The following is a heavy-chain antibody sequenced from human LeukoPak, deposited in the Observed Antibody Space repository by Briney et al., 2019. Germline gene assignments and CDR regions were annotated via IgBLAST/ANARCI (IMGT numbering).Heavy chain of an antibody. CDR1: GFIFTDYA. CDR2: ISGSAGST. D-gene: IGHD4-23*01. V-gene: IGHV3-23*01. J-gene: IGHJ4*02. CDR3: AKDQYGGSSRGDYFDY. Sequence: GGSLRLSCAASGFIFTDYAMTWVRQAPGKGLEWVSAISGSAGSTFYADSVKGRFTISRDNSQNLVYLLMNSLRDEDTAVYYCAKDQYGGSSRGDYFDYWGQGTVVTVSS.